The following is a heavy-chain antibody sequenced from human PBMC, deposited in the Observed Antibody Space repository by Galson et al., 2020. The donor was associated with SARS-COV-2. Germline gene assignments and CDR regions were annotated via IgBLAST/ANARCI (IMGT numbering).Heavy chain of an antibody. CDR1: GFTFSSYG. CDR2: IRYDGSNK. V-gene: IGHV3-30*02. CDR3: AKDLGPKKFWSHYMDV. D-gene: IGHD3-3*01. Sequence: GGSLRLSCAASGFTFSSYGMHWVRQAPGKGLEWVAFIRYDGSNKYYADSVKGRFTISRDNSKNTLYLQMNSLRAEDTAVYYCAKDLGPKKFWSHYMDVWGKGTTVTVSS. J-gene: IGHJ6*03.